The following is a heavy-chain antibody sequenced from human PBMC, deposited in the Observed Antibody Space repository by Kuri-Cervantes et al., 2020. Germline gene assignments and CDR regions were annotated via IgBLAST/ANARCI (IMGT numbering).Heavy chain of an antibody. D-gene: IGHD3-16*01. CDR1: GFTFSSYG. Sequence: GGSLRLSCAASGFTFSSYGMHWVRQAPGKGLEWVAVISYDGSNKYYADSVKGRFTISRDNSKNTLYLQMNSLRAEDTAVYYCARDRAYYDYVWGSYNRRLSYYFDYWGQGTLVTVSS. V-gene: IGHV3-30*03. CDR2: ISYDGSNK. CDR3: ARDRAYYDYVWGSYNRRLSYYFDY. J-gene: IGHJ4*02.